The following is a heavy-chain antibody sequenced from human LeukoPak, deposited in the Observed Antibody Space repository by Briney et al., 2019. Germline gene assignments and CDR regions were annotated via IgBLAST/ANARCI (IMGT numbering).Heavy chain of an antibody. CDR3: AGGGVTTPTPYYYYYGMDV. CDR2: INNDGTTT. J-gene: IGHJ6*02. D-gene: IGHD3-16*01. CDR1: GFTFSSYW. Sequence: GGSLRLSCAASGFTFSSYWMHWVRQAPGKGLVWVSRINNDGTTTVYADSVRGRFTISRDNAKNTLYQQMNSLRAEDTAVYYCAGGGVTTPTPYYYYYGMDVWGQGTTVTVSS. V-gene: IGHV3-74*01.